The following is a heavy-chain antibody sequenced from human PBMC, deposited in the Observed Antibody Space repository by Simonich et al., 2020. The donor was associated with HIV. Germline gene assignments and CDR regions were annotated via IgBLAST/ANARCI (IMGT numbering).Heavy chain of an antibody. J-gene: IGHJ3*02. Sequence: QVQLVQSGAEVENPGASVKVTCKASGYNLTGYYMHWVRQAPGQGLGWRGRIDPNGGGTNPAQKFRGRVTMTRDTSISTAYTELSSLRSDDTAIYYCASPYGINSPDAFAIWGQGTLVTVSS. CDR3: ASPYGINSPDAFAI. V-gene: IGHV1-2*06. CDR1: GYNLTGYY. CDR2: IDPNGGGT. D-gene: IGHD4-17*01.